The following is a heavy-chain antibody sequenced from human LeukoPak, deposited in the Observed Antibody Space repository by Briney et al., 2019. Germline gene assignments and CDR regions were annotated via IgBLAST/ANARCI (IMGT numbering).Heavy chain of an antibody. CDR1: GGAFSGYY. V-gene: IGHV4-34*01. CDR3: ARGRRVRGPLDY. Sequence: SETLSLTCAVYGGAFSGYYWSWVRQPPGKALEWIGEINHSGSTNYNPSLKSRVTISVDTSKNQFSLKLSSVTAADTAAYYCARGRRVRGPLDYWGQGTLVTVSS. D-gene: IGHD3-10*01. J-gene: IGHJ4*02. CDR2: INHSGST.